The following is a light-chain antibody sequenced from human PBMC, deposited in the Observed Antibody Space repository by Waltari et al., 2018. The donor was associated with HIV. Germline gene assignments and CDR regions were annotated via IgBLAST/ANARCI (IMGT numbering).Light chain of an antibody. Sequence: MPSPPSSPSSSVGDTTLITSPAHLVINTYLVWYQQMPGQAPSLLVYAAYSLHTGIPDRFRGGGSGTDFSLTISGLQTEDFAVYYCQQCHVTPFNFGPGTPLQV. CDR1: HLVINTY. CDR3: QQCHVTPFN. V-gene: IGKV3D-20*02. J-gene: IGKJ5*01. CDR2: AAY.